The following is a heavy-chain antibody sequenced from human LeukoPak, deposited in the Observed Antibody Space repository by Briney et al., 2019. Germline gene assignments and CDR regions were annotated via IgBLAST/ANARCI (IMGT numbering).Heavy chain of an antibody. CDR1: GYSFTSYW. CDR3: ARRPYCTNGVCSDAFDI. J-gene: IGHJ3*02. D-gene: IGHD2-8*01. CDR2: IYPGDSDT. V-gene: IGHV5-51*01. Sequence: GESLKISCKGSGYSFTSYWIGWVRPLPGKGLEWMGIIYPGDSDTRYSPSFQGQVTISADKSISTAYLQWSSLKASDTAMYYCARRPYCTNGVCSDAFDIWGQGTMVTVSS.